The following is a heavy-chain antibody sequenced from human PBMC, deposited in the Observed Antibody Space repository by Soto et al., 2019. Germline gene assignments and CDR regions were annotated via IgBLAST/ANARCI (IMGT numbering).Heavy chain of an antibody. CDR1: GGTFSSYA. Sequence: QVQLVQSGAEVKKPGSSVKVSCKASGGTFSSYAISWVRQAPGQGLEWMGGIIPIFGTANYAQKFQGRVTITADESTSTAYMELRSLRSEDTAVYYCARDGIAAAGAAGDYFDYWGQGTLVTVSS. V-gene: IGHV1-69*01. CDR2: IIPIFGTA. D-gene: IGHD6-13*01. J-gene: IGHJ4*02. CDR3: ARDGIAAAGAAGDYFDY.